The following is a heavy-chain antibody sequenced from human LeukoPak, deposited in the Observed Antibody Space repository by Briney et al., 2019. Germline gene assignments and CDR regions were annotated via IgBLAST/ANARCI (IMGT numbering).Heavy chain of an antibody. J-gene: IGHJ4*02. D-gene: IGHD1-1*01. CDR3: ARGIGTGRQPFDY. CDR2: ISSVSSTI. Sequence: GGSLRLSCAASGFTFSSYEMNWVRQAPGKGLEWVSYISSVSSTIYYADSVKGRFTISRDNAKNSLYLQMNSLRAEDTAVYYCARGIGTGRQPFDYWGQGTLVTVSS. V-gene: IGHV3-48*01. CDR1: GFTFSSYE.